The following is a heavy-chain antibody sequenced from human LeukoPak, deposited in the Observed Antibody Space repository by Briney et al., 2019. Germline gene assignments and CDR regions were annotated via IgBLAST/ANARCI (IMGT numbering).Heavy chain of an antibody. CDR2: IGGSGGST. D-gene: IGHD1-26*01. Sequence: PGGSLRLSCAASGFTFSSYAMSWVRQAPGKGLEGVSAIGGSGGSTYYADSVKGRFTISRDNSKNTLYLQMNSLRAEDTAVYYCAKDRGGSYKGAFDYWGQGTLVTVSS. V-gene: IGHV3-23*01. CDR1: GFTFSSYA. J-gene: IGHJ4*02. CDR3: AKDRGGSYKGAFDY.